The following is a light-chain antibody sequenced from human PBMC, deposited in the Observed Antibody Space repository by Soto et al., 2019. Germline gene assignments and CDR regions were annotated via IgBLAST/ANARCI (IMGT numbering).Light chain of an antibody. CDR1: SSDVGGYNY. J-gene: IGLJ2*01. CDR3: SSYTSSSTLPV. V-gene: IGLV2-14*01. CDR2: DVS. Sequence: QSALTQPASVSGSPGQSITISCTGTSSDVGGYNYVSWYQQHPGKAPKLIIYDVSNRPSGVSNRFSGSKSANTASLTISGLQAEDEADYYCSSYTSSSTLPVFGGGTKLTVL.